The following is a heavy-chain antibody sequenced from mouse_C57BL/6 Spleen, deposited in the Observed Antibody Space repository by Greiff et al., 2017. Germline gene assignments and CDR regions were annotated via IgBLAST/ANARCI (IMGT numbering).Heavy chain of an antibody. CDR2: ISSGSSTI. Sequence: EVQLQESGGGLVKPGGSLKLSCAASGFTFSDYGMHWVRQAPEKGLEWVAYISSGSSTIYYADTVKGRFTISRDNAKNTLFLQMTSLRSEDTAMYYCASGYDYERGGYAMDYWGQGTSVTVSS. CDR3: ASGYDYERGGYAMDY. J-gene: IGHJ4*01. D-gene: IGHD2-4*01. V-gene: IGHV5-17*01. CDR1: GFTFSDYG.